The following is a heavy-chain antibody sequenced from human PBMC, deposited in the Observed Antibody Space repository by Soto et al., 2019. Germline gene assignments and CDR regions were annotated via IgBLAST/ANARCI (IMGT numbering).Heavy chain of an antibody. Sequence: GGSLRLSCAASGFTFSSYGMHWVRQAPGKGLEWVAVISYDGSNKYYADSVKGRFTISRDNSKNTLYLQMNSLGAEDTAVYYCAKDHTQYSGYDWGDYYYGMDVWGQGTTVT. CDR2: ISYDGSNK. V-gene: IGHV3-30*18. CDR3: AKDHTQYSGYDWGDYYYGMDV. J-gene: IGHJ6*02. CDR1: GFTFSSYG. D-gene: IGHD5-12*01.